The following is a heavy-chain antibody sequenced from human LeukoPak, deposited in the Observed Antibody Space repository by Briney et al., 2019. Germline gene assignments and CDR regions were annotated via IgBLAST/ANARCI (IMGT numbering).Heavy chain of an antibody. Sequence: SETLSLTCTVSGGSISSYYWSWIRQPPGKGLEWSGYIYYSGSTNYNPSLKSRVTISVDTSKNQFSLKLSSVTAADTAVYYCARDRGDRSYYDFWSGYSLGAFDIWGQGTMVTVSS. J-gene: IGHJ3*02. CDR1: GGSISSYY. V-gene: IGHV4-59*01. D-gene: IGHD3-3*01. CDR3: ARDRGDRSYYDFWSGYSLGAFDI. CDR2: IYYSGST.